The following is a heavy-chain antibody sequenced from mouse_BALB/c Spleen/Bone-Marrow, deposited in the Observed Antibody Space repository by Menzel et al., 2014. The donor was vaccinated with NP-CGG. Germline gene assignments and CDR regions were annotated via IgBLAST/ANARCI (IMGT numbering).Heavy chain of an antibody. D-gene: IGHD2-4*01. CDR1: GFSLTDSG. CDR2: IWGGGST. CDR3: AKLSTMITTFAY. J-gene: IGHJ3*01. V-gene: IGHV2-6-5*01. Sequence: VQRVESGPGLVAPSQSLSITCTVSGFSLTDSGVSWIRQPPGKGLEWLGIIWGGGSTYYNSDFKSRVNISKDNSKSQVFLKLNSLQTEDTAMYCCAKLSTMITTFAYWGQGTLVTVSA.